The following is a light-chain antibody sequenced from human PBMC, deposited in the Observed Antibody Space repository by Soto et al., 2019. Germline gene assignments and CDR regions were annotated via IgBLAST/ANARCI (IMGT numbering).Light chain of an antibody. CDR2: DAS. CDR1: QSISSW. V-gene: IGKV1-5*01. CDR3: QQYNPYSRT. J-gene: IGKJ1*01. Sequence: DIQMTQSPSTLSASVGDRVTITCRASQSISSWLAWYQQKPGKAPKLLIYDASSLESGVPSRLRGSGSGTDFTLTISSLKRDDFAIYYCQQYNPYSRTFGNGTKVDIK.